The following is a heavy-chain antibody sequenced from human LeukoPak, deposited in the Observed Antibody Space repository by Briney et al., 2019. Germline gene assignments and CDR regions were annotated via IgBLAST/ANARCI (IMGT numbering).Heavy chain of an antibody. J-gene: IGHJ4*02. CDR3: ATTITVTTDY. CDR1: DYSISSGYY. Sequence: PSETLSLTCTVSDYSISSGYYWGWIRQPPGKGLEWIGSIYHSGSTYYNPSLKSRVTISVDTSKNHFSLKLGSVTAADTAMYYCATTITVTTDYWGQGALVTVSS. V-gene: IGHV4-38-2*02. D-gene: IGHD4-17*01. CDR2: IYHSGST.